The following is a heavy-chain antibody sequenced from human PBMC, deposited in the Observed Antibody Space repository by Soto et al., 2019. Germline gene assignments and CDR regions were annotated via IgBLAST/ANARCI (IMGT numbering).Heavy chain of an antibody. CDR1: GYTFTSYG. J-gene: IGHJ6*03. CDR2: ISAYNGNT. Sequence: ASVKVSCKASGYTFTSYGISWVRQAPGQGLEWMGWISAYNGNTNYAQKLQGRVTMTTDTSTSTAYMELRSLRSDDTAVYYCAREVDTVTTIPYYYYMDVWGKGTTVTVSS. D-gene: IGHD4-17*01. V-gene: IGHV1-18*01. CDR3: AREVDTVTTIPYYYYMDV.